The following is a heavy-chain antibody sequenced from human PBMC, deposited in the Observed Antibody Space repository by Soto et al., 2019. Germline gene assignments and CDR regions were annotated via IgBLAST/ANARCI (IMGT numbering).Heavy chain of an antibody. CDR1: GGSISSYY. J-gene: IGHJ6*02. CDR2: IYYSGST. V-gene: IGHV4-59*01. CDR3: ARGSGQYYYGMDA. Sequence: SETLSLTCTVSGGSISSYYWSWIRQPPGKGLEWIGYIYYSGSTNYNPSLKSRVTISVDTSKNQFSLKLSSVTAADTAVYYCARGSGQYYYGMDAWGQGTPVPVSS. D-gene: IGHD6-19*01.